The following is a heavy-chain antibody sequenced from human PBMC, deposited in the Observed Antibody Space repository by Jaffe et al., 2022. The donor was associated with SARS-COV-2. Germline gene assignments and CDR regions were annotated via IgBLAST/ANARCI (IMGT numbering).Heavy chain of an antibody. Sequence: QLQLQESGPGLVKPSETLSLTCTVSGGSISSDTYYWGWTRQPPGKGLEWIGGVNPSGRTNYNPSLKSRITTSLDTSKNQFSLRLSSMTAADTAVYYCARGYLTVAGVWWGQGTLVTVSS. V-gene: IGHV4-39*01. J-gene: IGHJ4*02. CDR2: VNPSGRT. D-gene: IGHD6-19*01. CDR3: ARGYLTVAGVW. CDR1: GGSISSDTYY.